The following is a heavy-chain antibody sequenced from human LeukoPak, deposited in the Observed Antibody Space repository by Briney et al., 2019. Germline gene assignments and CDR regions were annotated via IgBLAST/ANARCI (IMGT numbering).Heavy chain of an antibody. D-gene: IGHD2-2*01. J-gene: IGHJ1*01. V-gene: IGHV3-15*01. CDR3: TARYCRSTSCYGEYFQR. CDR1: GFTFSNAW. Sequence: GGSLRLSCAASGFTFSNAWMSWVRQAPGKGLAWVGRIKSKTDGGTTDYAAPVKGRFTISRDDSKNTLYLQMNSLKTEDTAVYYCTARYCRSTSCYGEYFQRWGQGTLVTVSS. CDR2: IKSKTDGGTT.